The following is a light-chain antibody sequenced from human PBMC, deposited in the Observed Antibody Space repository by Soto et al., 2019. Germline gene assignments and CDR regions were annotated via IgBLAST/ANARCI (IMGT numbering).Light chain of an antibody. CDR2: DVS. J-gene: IGLJ1*01. CDR1: SSDVGGYNY. CDR3: SSYTSSSTHYV. Sequence: QSALTQPASVSWSPGQSITISCTGTSSDVGGYNYVSWYQQHPGKAPKLMIYDVSNRPSGVSNRFSGSKSGNTASLTISGLQPEDEADYYCSSYTSSSTHYVFGTGTKLTVL. V-gene: IGLV2-14*01.